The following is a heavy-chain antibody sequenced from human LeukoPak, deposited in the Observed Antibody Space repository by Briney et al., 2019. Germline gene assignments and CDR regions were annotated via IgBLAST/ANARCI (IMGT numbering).Heavy chain of an antibody. J-gene: IGHJ6*02. CDR1: GDSFSSNSAA. V-gene: IGHV6-1*01. CDR2: TYYRSKWYN. CDR3: ARSYSSSWYVNYYYGMDV. Sequence: SQTLSLTCAISGDSFSSNSAAWNWLRQSPSRGLEWLGRTYYRSKWYNDYAVSVKSRITINPDTSKNQFSLQLNSVTPEDTAVYYCARSYSSSWYVNYYYGMDVWGQGTTVTVSS. D-gene: IGHD6-13*01.